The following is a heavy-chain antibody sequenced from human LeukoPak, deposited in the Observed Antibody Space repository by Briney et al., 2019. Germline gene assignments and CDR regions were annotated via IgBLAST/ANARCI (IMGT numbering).Heavy chain of an antibody. V-gene: IGHV4-59*01. CDR3: ARVYDFWSGYYYFDY. CDR2: IYYSGST. Sequence: PSETLSLTCTVSGGSIRSYYWSWIRQPPGKGLEWIGYIYYSGSTNYNPSLKSRVTISVDTSKNQFSLKLSSVTAADTAVYYCARVYDFWSGYYYFDYWGQGTLVTVSS. CDR1: GGSIRSYY. J-gene: IGHJ4*02. D-gene: IGHD3-3*01.